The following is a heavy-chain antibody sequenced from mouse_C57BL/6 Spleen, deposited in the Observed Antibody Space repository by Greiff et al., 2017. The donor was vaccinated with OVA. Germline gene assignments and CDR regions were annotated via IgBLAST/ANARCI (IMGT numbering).Heavy chain of an antibody. CDR3: AREGTVVNAMDY. CDR2: IYPGDGDT. D-gene: IGHD1-1*01. CDR1: GYAFSSYW. Sequence: QVQLQQSGAELVKPGASVKISCKASGYAFSSYWMNWVKQRPGKGLEWIGQIYPGDGDTNYNGKFKGKATLTADKSSSTAYMQLSSLTSEDSAVYFCAREGTVVNAMDYWGQGTSVTVSS. V-gene: IGHV1-80*01. J-gene: IGHJ4*01.